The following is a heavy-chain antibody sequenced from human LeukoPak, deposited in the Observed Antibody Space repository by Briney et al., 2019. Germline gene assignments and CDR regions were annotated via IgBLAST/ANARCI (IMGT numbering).Heavy chain of an antibody. J-gene: IGHJ4*02. CDR2: ISYDGSNK. V-gene: IGHV3-30*04. D-gene: IGHD2-15*01. Sequence: PGGSLRLSCAASGFTFSSYAMHWVRQAPGKGLEWVAVISYDGSNKYYADSVKGRFTISRDNSKNTLYLQMNSLRAEDTAVYYCARDLLYPPDVVDYWGQGTLVTVSS. CDR3: ARDLLYPPDVVDY. CDR1: GFTFSSYA.